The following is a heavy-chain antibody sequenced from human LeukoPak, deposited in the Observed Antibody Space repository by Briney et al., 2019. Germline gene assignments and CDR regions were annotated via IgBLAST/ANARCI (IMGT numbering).Heavy chain of an antibody. Sequence: SETLSLTCGFYGGSFRNYYWSCIRQSPGKGLEWIGEIDQSGRTNYNPSLKTRLTISVDTAKNLFSLNLTSMTAADTATYYCAVRDGHSTSSGDTWGQGTLVTVSS. J-gene: IGHJ5*02. V-gene: IGHV4-34*01. CDR1: GGSFRNYY. CDR3: AVRDGHSTSSGDT. D-gene: IGHD6-6*01. CDR2: IDQSGRT.